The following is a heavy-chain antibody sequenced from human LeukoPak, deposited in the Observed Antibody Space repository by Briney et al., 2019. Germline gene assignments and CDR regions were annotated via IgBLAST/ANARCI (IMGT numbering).Heavy chain of an antibody. D-gene: IGHD3-10*02. CDR3: AELGITMIGGV. CDR1: GFTFSSYW. J-gene: IGHJ6*04. V-gene: IGHV3-7*01. Sequence: PGGSLRLSCAASGFTFSSYWMSWVRQAPGKGLEWVANIKQDGSEKYYVDSVKGRFTISRDNARNSLYLQMNSLRAEDTAVYYCAELGITMIGGVWGKGTTVTISS. CDR2: IKQDGSEK.